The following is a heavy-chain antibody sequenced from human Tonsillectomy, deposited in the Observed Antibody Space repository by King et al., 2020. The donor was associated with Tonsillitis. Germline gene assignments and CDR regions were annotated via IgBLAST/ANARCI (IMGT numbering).Heavy chain of an antibody. CDR2: ISYDGSKK. J-gene: IGHJ6*02. D-gene: IGHD3-3*01. CDR3: AKDVSYDFLRYYFSDSYYYGMDV. CDR1: GFSFSNCG. Sequence: VQLVESGGGVVQPGRSLRLSCAASGFSFSNCGMHWVRQAPGKGLEWVTVISYDGSKKYYADSVKGRFTISRDNSENTLYMQMNSLGAEDTAVYYCAKDVSYDFLRYYFSDSYYYGMDVWGRGTTVTVSS. V-gene: IGHV3-30*18.